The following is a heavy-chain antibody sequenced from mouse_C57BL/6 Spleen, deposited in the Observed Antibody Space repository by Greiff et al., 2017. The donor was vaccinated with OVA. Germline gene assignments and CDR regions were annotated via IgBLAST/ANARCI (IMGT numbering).Heavy chain of an antibody. CDR1: GYTFTDYY. CDR2: IYPGSGNT. Sequence: VQGVESGAELVRPGASVKLSCKASGYTFTDYYINWVKQRPGQGLEWIARIYPGSGNTYYNEKFKGKATLTAEKSSSTAYMQLSSLTSEDSAVYFCATWDRFAYWGQGTLVTVSA. V-gene: IGHV1-76*01. J-gene: IGHJ3*01. CDR3: ATWDRFAY. D-gene: IGHD4-1*01.